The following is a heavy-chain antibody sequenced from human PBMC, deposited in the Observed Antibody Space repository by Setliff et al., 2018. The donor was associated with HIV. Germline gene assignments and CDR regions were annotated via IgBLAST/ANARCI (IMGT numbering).Heavy chain of an antibody. Sequence: PSETLSLTCTVSDSGTYYWSWIRQPAGKGLEWIGRVSSRGDTNYNPSLKSRVTMPVDTSKNQFSLKLTSVTASDTAVYYCARAAAGNTGPFDLWGQGSQVTVSS. J-gene: IGHJ5*02. D-gene: IGHD4-17*01. CDR1: DSGTYY. CDR3: ARAAAGNTGPFDL. CDR2: VSSRGDT. V-gene: IGHV4-4*07.